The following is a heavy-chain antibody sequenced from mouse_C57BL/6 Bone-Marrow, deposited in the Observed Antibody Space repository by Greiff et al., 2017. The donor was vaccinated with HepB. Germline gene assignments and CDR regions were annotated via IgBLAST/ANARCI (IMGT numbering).Heavy chain of an antibody. CDR1: GFNIKDDY. V-gene: IGHV14-4*01. CDR3: TTLYRRYFDV. CDR2: IDPENGDT. D-gene: IGHD2-1*01. Sequence: EVKLLESGAELVRPGASVKLSCTASGFNIKDDYMHWVKQRPEQGLEWIGWIDPENGDTEYASKFQGKATITADTSSNTAYLQLSSLTSEDTAVYYCTTLYRRYFDVWGTGTTVTVSS. J-gene: IGHJ1*03.